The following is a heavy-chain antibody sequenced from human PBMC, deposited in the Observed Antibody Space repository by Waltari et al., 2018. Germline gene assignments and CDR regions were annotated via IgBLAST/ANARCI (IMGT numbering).Heavy chain of an antibody. Sequence: QLQLQESGPGLVKPSETLSLTCTVSGGSISSSSYYWGWIRQPPGKGLEWIGSIYYSGSTYYNPSLKSRVTISVDTSKNQFSLKLSSVTAADTAVYYCARRWLQPYFDYWGQGTLVTVSS. CDR3: ARRWLQPYFDY. J-gene: IGHJ4*02. CDR2: IYYSGST. V-gene: IGHV4-39*07. CDR1: GGSISSSSYY. D-gene: IGHD5-12*01.